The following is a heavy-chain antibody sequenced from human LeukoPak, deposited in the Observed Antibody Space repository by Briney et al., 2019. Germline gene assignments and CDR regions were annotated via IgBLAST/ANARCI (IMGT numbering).Heavy chain of an antibody. V-gene: IGHV4-30-4*01. Sequence: PSETLSLTCTVSGGSISSGDYCWSWIRQPPGKGLEWIGYIYYSGSTYYNPSLKSRVTISVDTSKNQFSLKLSSVTAADTAVYYCARGGGTIFGVVFFDYWGQGTLVTVSS. CDR3: ARGGGTIFGVVFFDY. CDR2: IYYSGST. D-gene: IGHD3-3*01. J-gene: IGHJ4*02. CDR1: GGSISSGDYC.